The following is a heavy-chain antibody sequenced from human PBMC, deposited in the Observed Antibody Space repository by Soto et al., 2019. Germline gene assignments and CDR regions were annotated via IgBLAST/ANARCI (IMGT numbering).Heavy chain of an antibody. V-gene: IGHV1-3*01. Sequence: GASVKVSCKASGYTFTNYAMHWVRQAPGQRLEWMGWINAGNGNTKYSQKFQGRVTITRDTSASTAYMELSSQRSEDTAVYYCARGTGSGMDVWGQGTTVTVSS. CDR3: ARGTGSGMDV. CDR1: GYTFTNYA. D-gene: IGHD3-10*01. J-gene: IGHJ6*02. CDR2: INAGNGNT.